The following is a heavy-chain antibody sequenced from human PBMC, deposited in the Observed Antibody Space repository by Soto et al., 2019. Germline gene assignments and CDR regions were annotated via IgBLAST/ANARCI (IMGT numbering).Heavy chain of an antibody. V-gene: IGHV3-21*01. CDR2: ISSSSSYI. J-gene: IGHJ4*02. D-gene: IGHD3-9*01. CDR3: ARDPLPYFDWLDRDY. CDR1: GFTFSSYS. Sequence: SLRLSCAASGFTFSSYSMNWVRQAPGKGLEWVSSISSSSSYIYYADSVKGRFTISRDNAKNSLYLQMNSLRAEDTAVYYCARDPLPYFDWLDRDYWGQGTLVTVSS.